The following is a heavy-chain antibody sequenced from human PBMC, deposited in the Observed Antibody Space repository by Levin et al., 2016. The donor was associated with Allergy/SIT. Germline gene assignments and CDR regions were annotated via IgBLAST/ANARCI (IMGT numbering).Heavy chain of an antibody. D-gene: IGHD3-22*01. V-gene: IGHV1-69*13. CDR2: IIPIFGTA. J-gene: IGHJ1*01. CDR1: GGTFSSYA. Sequence: ASVKVSCKASGGTFSSYAISWVRQAPGQGLEWMGGIIPIFGTANYAQKFQGRVTITADESTSTAYMELSSLRSEDTAVYYCARDRYYYDSSPSPPGPQYFQHWGQGTLVTVSS. CDR3: ARDRYYYDSSPSPPGPQYFQH.